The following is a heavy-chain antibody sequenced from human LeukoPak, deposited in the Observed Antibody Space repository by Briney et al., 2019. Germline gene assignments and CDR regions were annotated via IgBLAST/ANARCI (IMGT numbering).Heavy chain of an antibody. V-gene: IGHV4-30-4*01. CDR1: GGSISSGDYY. CDR2: IYYSGST. J-gene: IGHJ2*01. CDR3: ARPGYSSGWYDWYFDL. Sequence: SQTLSLTCTVSGGSISSGDYYWSWIRQPSGKDLEWIGYIYYSGSTYYNPSLKSRVTISVDTSKNQFSLKLSSVTAADTAVYYCARPGYSSGWYDWYFDLWGRGTLVTVSS. D-gene: IGHD6-19*01.